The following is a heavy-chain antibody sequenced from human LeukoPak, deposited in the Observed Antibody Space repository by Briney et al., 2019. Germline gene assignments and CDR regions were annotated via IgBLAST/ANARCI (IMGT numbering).Heavy chain of an antibody. CDR2: ITWNGGST. CDR3: AKAASGWYYIDY. Sequence: GGSLRLSCTAAGFTFDDYGMSWVRQIPGKGLEWVAGITWNGGSTDYAVSVRGRFTISRDNAKKSVYLQMNSLRAEDTAVYYCAKAASGWYYIDYWGQGTLVTVSS. V-gene: IGHV3-20*04. J-gene: IGHJ4*02. D-gene: IGHD6-19*01. CDR1: GFTFDDYG.